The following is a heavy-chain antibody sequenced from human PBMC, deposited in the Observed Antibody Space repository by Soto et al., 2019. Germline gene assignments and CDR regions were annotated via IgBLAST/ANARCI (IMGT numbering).Heavy chain of an antibody. Sequence: GESLKISCKGSGYSFTSYWIGWVRQMPGKGLEWMGIIYPGDSDTRCSPSFQGQVTISADKSISTAYLQWSSLKASDTAMYYCARPAGYCSGGSCDSDSNYFDYWGQGTLVTVSS. V-gene: IGHV5-51*01. D-gene: IGHD2-15*01. CDR1: GYSFTSYW. CDR3: ARPAGYCSGGSCDSDSNYFDY. CDR2: IYPGDSDT. J-gene: IGHJ4*02.